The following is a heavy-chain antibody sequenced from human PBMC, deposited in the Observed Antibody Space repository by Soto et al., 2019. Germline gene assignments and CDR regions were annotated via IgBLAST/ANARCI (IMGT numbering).Heavy chain of an antibody. J-gene: IGHJ6*02. CDR1: GFTFSSYS. D-gene: IGHD3-3*01. CDR2: ISSSSSYI. CDR3: ARDPTDYDFWSGYYTPYYYGMDV. V-gene: IGHV3-21*01. Sequence: GGSLRLSCAASGFTFSSYSMNWVRQAPGKGLEWVSSISSSSSYIYYADSVKGRFTISRDNAKNSRYLQMNSLRAEDTAVYYCARDPTDYDFWSGYYTPYYYGMDVWGQGTTVTVSS.